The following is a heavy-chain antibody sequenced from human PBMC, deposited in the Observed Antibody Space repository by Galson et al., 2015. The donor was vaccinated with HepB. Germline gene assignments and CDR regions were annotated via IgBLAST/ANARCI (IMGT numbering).Heavy chain of an antibody. Sequence: ETLSLTCTVSGGSISSYYWSWIRQPPGKGLEWIGYIYYSGRTNYNPSLKSRVTISVDTSKNQFSLKLSSVTAADTAVYYCATTEDIVVVPAAKYYYYYMDVWGKGATVTVSS. CDR2: IYYSGRT. V-gene: IGHV4-59*01. D-gene: IGHD2-2*01. CDR1: GGSISSYY. CDR3: ATTEDIVVVPAAKYYYYYMDV. J-gene: IGHJ6*03.